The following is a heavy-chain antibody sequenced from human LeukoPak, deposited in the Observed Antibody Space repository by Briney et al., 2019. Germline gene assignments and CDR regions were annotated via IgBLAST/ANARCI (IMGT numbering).Heavy chain of an antibody. Sequence: SETLSLTCSVSGGSVSSGISYWSWIRQPPGEGLEWIAYISDSGGSDYNPSLRGRVTISLDTSKNQFSLKLTYVAAADTAVYYCARDRVGVRAFDYWGQGTLVTVSS. V-gene: IGHV4-61*01. CDR2: ISDSGGS. D-gene: IGHD3-10*01. J-gene: IGHJ4*02. CDR1: GGSVSSGISY. CDR3: ARDRVGVRAFDY.